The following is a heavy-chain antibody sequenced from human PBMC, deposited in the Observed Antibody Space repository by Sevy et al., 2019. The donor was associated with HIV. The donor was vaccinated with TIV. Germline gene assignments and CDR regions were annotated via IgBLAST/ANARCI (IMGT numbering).Heavy chain of an antibody. CDR3: ARSQPYCDSKDGAFDI. CDR2: ISSNGGST. V-gene: IGHV3-64*01. J-gene: IGHJ3*02. D-gene: IGHD3-22*01. CDR1: GFTFSSYA. Sequence: GGSLRLSCAASGFTFSSYAMHWVRQAPGKGLEYVSAISSNGGSTYYANSVKGRFTISRDNSKNTLYLQMGSLRAEDMAAYDCARSQPYCDSKDGAFDIWGQGTMVTVSS.